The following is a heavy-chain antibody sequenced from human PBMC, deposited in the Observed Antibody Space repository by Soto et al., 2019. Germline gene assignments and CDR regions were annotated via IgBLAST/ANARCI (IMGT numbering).Heavy chain of an antibody. D-gene: IGHD5-18*01. CDR1: GGSINSGGYC. Sequence: QVQLQESGPGLVKPSQTLSLTCTVSGGSINSGGYCWSWIRQHPGKGRDWIGCISYGGSTSYNPSLKNRVTISVDTSKNQFSLKLTSVTAADTAVYYCSRGILVWGQGALITVSS. V-gene: IGHV4-31*03. CDR2: ISYGGST. J-gene: IGHJ4*02. CDR3: SRGILV.